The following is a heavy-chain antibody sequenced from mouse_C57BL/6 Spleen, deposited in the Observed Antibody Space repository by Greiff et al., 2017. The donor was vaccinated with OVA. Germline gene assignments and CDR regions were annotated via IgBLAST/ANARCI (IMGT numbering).Heavy chain of an antibody. CDR2: IYPGDGDT. J-gene: IGHJ2*01. V-gene: IGHV1-80*01. D-gene: IGHD3-3*01. Sequence: QVQLKQSGAELVKPGASVKISCKASGYAFSSYWMNWVKQRPGKGLEWIGQIYPGDGDTNYNGKFKGKATLTADKSSSTAYMQLSSLTSEDSAVYFCARYRDGGYFDYWGQGTTLTVSS. CDR1: GYAFSSYW. CDR3: ARYRDGGYFDY.